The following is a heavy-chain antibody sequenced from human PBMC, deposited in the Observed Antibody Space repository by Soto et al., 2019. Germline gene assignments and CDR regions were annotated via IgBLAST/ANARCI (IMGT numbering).Heavy chain of an antibody. CDR1: GYTFSSYW. CDR3: ARKFAPEFFDS. CDR2: IYPGDSDT. Sequence: GESLKISCKGSGYTFSSYWIAWVRQMPGKGLEWMGIIYPGDSDTKYSPAFQGQVTISADKSINTAYLQWTSLEASDTAMYYCARKFAPEFFDSWGQGTLVTVSS. V-gene: IGHV5-51*01. J-gene: IGHJ4*02. D-gene: IGHD3-10*01.